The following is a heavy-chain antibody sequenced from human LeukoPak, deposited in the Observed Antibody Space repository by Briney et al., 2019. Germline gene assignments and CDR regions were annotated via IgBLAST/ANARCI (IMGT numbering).Heavy chain of an antibody. D-gene: IGHD2-15*01. Sequence: SETLSLTCTVSGGSITNFYGGWIRQSPGKGLELIGYIYYSGTTNYSPSLKSRVSISVDTSKKQFSLRLSSVTAADTAVYYCARSPGGGFDIWGQGTMVTVSS. V-gene: IGHV4-59*01. CDR2: IYYSGTT. J-gene: IGHJ3*02. CDR3: ARSPGGGFDI. CDR1: GGSITNFY.